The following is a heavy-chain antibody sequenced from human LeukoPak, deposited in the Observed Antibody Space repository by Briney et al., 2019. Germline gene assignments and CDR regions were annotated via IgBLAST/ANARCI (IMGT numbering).Heavy chain of an antibody. CDR1: GGSFSGYY. V-gene: IGHV4-34*01. J-gene: IGHJ5*02. CDR2: MNHSGSA. D-gene: IGHD3-10*01. Sequence: PSETLSLTCAVYGGSFSGYYWTWIRQPPGKGLEWIGEMNHSGSANYNPSLKSRVTISVDTSKNQFSLKLSSVTAADTAVYYCAASVWFGELIDSPWGQGTLVTVSS. CDR3: AASVWFGELIDSP.